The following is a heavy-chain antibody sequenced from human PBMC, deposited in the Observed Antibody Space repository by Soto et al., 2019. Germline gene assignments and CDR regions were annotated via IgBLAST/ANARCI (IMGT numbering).Heavy chain of an antibody. CDR1: GFTFSSYS. V-gene: IGHV3-21*01. D-gene: IGHD3-22*01. J-gene: IGHJ3*02. CDR3: ARPYDSLINDAFDI. Sequence: PGGSLTLSCAASGFTFSSYSMNWVRQAPGKGLEWVSSISSSSSYIYYADSVKGRFTISRDNAKNSLYLQMNSLRAEDTAVYYCARPYDSLINDAFDIWGQGTMVTVSS. CDR2: ISSSSSYI.